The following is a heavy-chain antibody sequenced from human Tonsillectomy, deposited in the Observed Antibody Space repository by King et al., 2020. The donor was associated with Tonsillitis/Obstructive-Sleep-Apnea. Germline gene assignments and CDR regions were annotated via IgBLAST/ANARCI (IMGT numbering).Heavy chain of an antibody. Sequence: VQLVESGGGVVQPGTSLRLSCGASGFIFGGFGMHWVRQAPGKGLEWVAIIWYDGSRKYYADSVKGRFTISKDTSRNTLDLQMNSLRPEDTAVYYCARARGTYSEIDYWGQGTLVIVSS. D-gene: IGHD1-26*01. CDR1: GFIFGGFG. V-gene: IGHV3-33*01. CDR3: ARARGTYSEIDY. J-gene: IGHJ4*02. CDR2: IWYDGSRK.